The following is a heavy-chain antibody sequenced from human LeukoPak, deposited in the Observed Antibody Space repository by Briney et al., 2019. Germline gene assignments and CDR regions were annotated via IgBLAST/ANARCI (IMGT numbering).Heavy chain of an antibody. D-gene: IGHD1-1*01. Sequence: PSETLSLTCAVFGGSFSGYYCNWLRQTPGKGLEWIGEISHSGSTNYNPSLKSRVTISLDTSKNQFSLKLSSVTAADAAVYYCARVRKLEPTWPYYYYYYMDVWGKGTTVTVSS. J-gene: IGHJ6*03. V-gene: IGHV4-34*01. CDR3: ARVRKLEPTWPYYYYYYMDV. CDR2: ISHSGST. CDR1: GGSFSGYY.